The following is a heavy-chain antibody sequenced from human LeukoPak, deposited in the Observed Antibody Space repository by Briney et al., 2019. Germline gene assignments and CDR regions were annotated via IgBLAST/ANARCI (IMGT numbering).Heavy chain of an antibody. CDR2: INHSGST. V-gene: IGHV4-34*01. CDR3: ARRRYSSSWYRWDWFDP. Sequence: SETLSLTCAVYGGSFSGYYWSWIRQPPGKGLEWIGEINHSGSTNYNPSLKSRVTISVDTSKNQFSLKLSSVTAADTAVYYCARRRYSSSWYRWDWFDPWGQRTLVTVSS. D-gene: IGHD6-13*01. CDR1: GGSFSGYY. J-gene: IGHJ5*02.